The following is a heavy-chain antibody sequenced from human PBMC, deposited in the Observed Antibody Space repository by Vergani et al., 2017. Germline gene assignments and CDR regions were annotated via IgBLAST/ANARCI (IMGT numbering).Heavy chain of an antibody. CDR1: ESSFIRNE. CDR2: INPIDSKI. CDR3: AKTHDFSSLYSSYNWFDP. Sequence: EVMLVQSGAEAKKPGESLKISCKYSESSFIRNEIAWVRQMSGKGLQWMGNINPIDSKIAYSPSFQGQAIMSLDKSITTAYLQWRSLKASDTATYYCAKTHDFSSLYSSYNWFDPWGQGTQVTVSS. J-gene: IGHJ5*02. D-gene: IGHD3-3*01. V-gene: IGHV5-51*03.